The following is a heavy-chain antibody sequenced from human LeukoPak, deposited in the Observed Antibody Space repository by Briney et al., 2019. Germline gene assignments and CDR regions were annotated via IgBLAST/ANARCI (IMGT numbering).Heavy chain of an antibody. CDR3: AKGSAGDYYGSGSSFDY. CDR1: GFTFDDYA. J-gene: IGHJ4*02. Sequence: GGSLRLSCAASGFTFDDYAMHWVRQAPGKGLEWVSGLSWNSGSIGYADSVKGRFTISRDNAKNSLYLQMNSLRAEDMALYYCAKGSAGDYYGSGSSFDYWGQGTLVTVSS. V-gene: IGHV3-9*03. D-gene: IGHD3-10*01. CDR2: LSWNSGSI.